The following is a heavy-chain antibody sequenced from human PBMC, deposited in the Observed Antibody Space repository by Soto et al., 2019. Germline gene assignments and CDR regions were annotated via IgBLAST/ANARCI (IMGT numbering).Heavy chain of an antibody. CDR3: ARAIPGYSYGSNSLDY. J-gene: IGHJ4*02. V-gene: IGHV1-69*02. CDR1: GGTFSSYT. D-gene: IGHD5-18*01. Sequence: QVQLVQSGAEVKKPGSSVKVSCKASGGTFSSYTISWVRQAPGQGLEWMGRIIPILGIANYAQKFQGRVTITADKSTSTAYMELSSLRSEDTAVYYCARAIPGYSYGSNSLDYWGQGTLVTVSS. CDR2: IIPILGIA.